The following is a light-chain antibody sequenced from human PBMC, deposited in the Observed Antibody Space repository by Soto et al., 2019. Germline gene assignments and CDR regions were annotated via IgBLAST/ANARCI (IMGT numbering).Light chain of an antibody. J-gene: IGKJ1*01. Sequence: EIQMTQSPPTLSASLGDRATITCRASQTISSWMAWYQQKPGKAPKLLIYDASTLQSGVPSRFSGSGSGTEVSLIISSSQHDDYVTYYYQQYTNTSHPWTFGQGTKVEI. CDR2: DAS. CDR3: QQYTNTSHPWT. V-gene: IGKV1-5*01. CDR1: QTISSW.